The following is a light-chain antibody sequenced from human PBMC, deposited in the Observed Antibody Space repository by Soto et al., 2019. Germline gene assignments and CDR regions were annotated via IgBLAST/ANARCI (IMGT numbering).Light chain of an antibody. J-gene: IGLJ1*01. V-gene: IGLV1-47*01. CDR3: AAWDDSLRVL. Sequence: QSVLTQPPSASGTPGQRVTISCSGSSSNIGNNYVYWYQQFPGTAPKLLIYRNNLRPSGVPDRFSGSKSGTSASLAISGLRSEDGADYYCAAWDDSLRVLFGTGTKLTVL. CDR1: SSNIGNNY. CDR2: RNN.